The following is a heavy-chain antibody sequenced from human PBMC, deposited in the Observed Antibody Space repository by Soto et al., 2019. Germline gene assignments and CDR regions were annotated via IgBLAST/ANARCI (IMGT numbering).Heavy chain of an antibody. CDR1: GFTFSDHN. CDR2: TRNKANNYTT. D-gene: IGHD3-10*01. V-gene: IGHV3-72*01. CDR3: ARSGPYGPFDY. J-gene: IGHJ4*02. Sequence: GGSLRLSCAGSGFTFSDHNMDWVRQAPGKGLEWVARTRNKANNYTTEYAASVKGRFTISRDDSKNSLYLQMNSLKSDDTAVYFCARSGPYGPFDYWGQGALVTVSS.